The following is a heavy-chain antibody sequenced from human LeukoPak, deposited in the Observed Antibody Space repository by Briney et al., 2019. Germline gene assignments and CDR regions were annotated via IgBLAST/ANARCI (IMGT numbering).Heavy chain of an antibody. CDR1: GGSISSGGYY. Sequence: SETLSLTCTVSGGSISSGGYYWSWIRQHPGTGLEWIGYIYYSGSTYYNPSLKSRVTISVGTSKNQFSLKLSSVTAADTAVYYCARVGPYWNGFRYWGQGTLVTVSS. V-gene: IGHV4-31*03. J-gene: IGHJ4*02. CDR2: IYYSGST. CDR3: ARVGPYWNGFRY. D-gene: IGHD1-1*01.